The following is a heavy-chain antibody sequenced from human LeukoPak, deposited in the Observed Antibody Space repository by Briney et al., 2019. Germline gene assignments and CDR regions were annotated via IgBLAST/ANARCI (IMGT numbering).Heavy chain of an antibody. CDR2: ISPDGSDN. CDR3: AKPREQQLLRIAFDV. J-gene: IGHJ3*01. D-gene: IGHD5/OR15-5a*01. CDR1: GFTFSSYG. Sequence: GGSLRLSCVASGFTFSSYGMHWVRQAPGKGLEWVALISPDGSDNYYADSVKGRFTISRDNSKNTLYLQLNNLRAEDTAVYYCAKPREQQLLRIAFDVWGQGTMVTVSS. V-gene: IGHV3-30*18.